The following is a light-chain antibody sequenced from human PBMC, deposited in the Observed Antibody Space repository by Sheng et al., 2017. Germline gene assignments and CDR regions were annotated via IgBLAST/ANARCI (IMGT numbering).Light chain of an antibody. CDR3: QQYYSTPPMYT. CDR2: WAS. CDR1: QSLLYSANNENY. J-gene: IGKJ2*01. V-gene: IGKV4-1*01. Sequence: DIVMTQSPDSLAVSLGERATINCKSSQSLLYSANNENYLAWYQQKPGQPPKLLIYWASTRESGVPDRFSGSGSGTDFTLTISSLQAEDVAVYYCQQYYSTPPMYTFGQGTKIEIK.